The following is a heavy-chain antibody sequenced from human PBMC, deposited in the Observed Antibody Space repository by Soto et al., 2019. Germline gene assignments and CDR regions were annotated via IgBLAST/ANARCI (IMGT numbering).Heavy chain of an antibody. J-gene: IGHJ4*02. CDR3: ARTGWIQLVVY. CDR1: GFTFSSYE. V-gene: IGHV3-48*03. Sequence: EVQLVESGGGLVQPGGSLRLSCAASGFTFSSYEMNWVRQAPGKGLEWVSYISSSGSTIYYADSVKGRFTISRDNAKNSLYLQMNSLRAEDTAVYYCARTGWIQLVVYWGQGTLVTVSS. D-gene: IGHD5-18*01. CDR2: ISSSGSTI.